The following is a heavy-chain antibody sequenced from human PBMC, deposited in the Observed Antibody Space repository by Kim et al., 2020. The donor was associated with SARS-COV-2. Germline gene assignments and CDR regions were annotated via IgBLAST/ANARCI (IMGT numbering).Heavy chain of an antibody. D-gene: IGHD6-19*01. CDR1: GFTFSSYW. J-gene: IGHJ3*02. V-gene: IGHV3-7*01. CDR3: ARDGDLYSSGKDAFDI. CDR2: IKQDGNQK. Sequence: GGSLRLSCAASGFTFSSYWMTWVRQAPGKGLEWVANIKQDGNQKYYVDSVKGRFTISSDNAKNSLYLQMNSLRAEDTAVYYCARDGDLYSSGKDAFDIWGQGTMVTVSS.